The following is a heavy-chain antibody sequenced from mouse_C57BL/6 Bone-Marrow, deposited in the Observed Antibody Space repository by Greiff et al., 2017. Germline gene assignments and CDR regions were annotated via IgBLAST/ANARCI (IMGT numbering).Heavy chain of an antibody. CDR2: IDPSDSYT. CDR3: ALPYFDY. D-gene: IGHD1-1*01. J-gene: IGHJ2*01. V-gene: IGHV1-69*01. Sequence: QVQLQQPGAELVMPGASVKLSCKASGYTFTSYWMHWVKQRPGQGLEWIGEIDPSDSYTNYNQKFKGKSTLTVDKSSSTAYMQLSSLTSEDAAVYYCALPYFDYWGQGTTLTVSS. CDR1: GYTFTSYW.